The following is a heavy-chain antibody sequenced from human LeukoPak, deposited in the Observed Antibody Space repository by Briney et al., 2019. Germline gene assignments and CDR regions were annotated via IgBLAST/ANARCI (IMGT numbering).Heavy chain of an antibody. V-gene: IGHV1-46*01. Sequence: GASVKVSCKASGYTFTGYYMHWVRQAPGQGLEWMGIINLSGGSTSYAQKFQGRVTMTRDMSTSTVYMELSSLRSEDTAVYYCARDFSAAARKTNYMDVWGKGTTVTVSS. CDR1: GYTFTGYY. CDR2: INLSGGST. D-gene: IGHD6-13*01. CDR3: ARDFSAAARKTNYMDV. J-gene: IGHJ6*03.